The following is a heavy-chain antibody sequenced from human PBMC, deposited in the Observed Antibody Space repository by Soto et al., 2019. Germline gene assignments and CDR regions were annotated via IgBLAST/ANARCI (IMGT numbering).Heavy chain of an antibody. CDR3: ARGDGSGSYYDWFDP. V-gene: IGHV4-59*01. CDR1: GGSISSYY. J-gene: IGHJ5*02. D-gene: IGHD1-26*01. Sequence: SETLSLTCTVSGGSISSYYWSWIRQPPGKGLEWIGYIYYSGSTNSNPSLKSRVTISVNTSKNQFSLKLSSVTAADTAVYYCARGDGSGSYYDWFDPWGQGTQVTVPQ. CDR2: IYYSGST.